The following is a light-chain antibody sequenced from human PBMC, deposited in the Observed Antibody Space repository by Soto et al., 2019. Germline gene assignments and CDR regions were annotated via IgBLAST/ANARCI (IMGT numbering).Light chain of an antibody. CDR2: DAS. CDR1: QSVGDY. V-gene: IGKV3-11*01. J-gene: IGKJ1*01. Sequence: EILLTQSPATLSLSPGERATLSCRSSQSVGDYLAWYQQRPGQAPRLLIYDASNRATGIPARFSGSGSGTEFTLTISSLQSEDFAVYYCQQYKNWLTWTFGQGTKVDI. CDR3: QQYKNWLTWT.